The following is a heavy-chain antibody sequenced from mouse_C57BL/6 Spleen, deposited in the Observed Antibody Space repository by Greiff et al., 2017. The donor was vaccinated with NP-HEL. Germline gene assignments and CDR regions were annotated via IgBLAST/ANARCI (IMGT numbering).Heavy chain of an antibody. J-gene: IGHJ4*01. CDR1: GYTFTDYN. CDR3: ARLYYYAMDY. Sequence: EVQLQQSGPELVKPGASVKIPCKASGYTFTDYNMDWVKQSHGKSLEWIGVINPNNGGTIYNQKFKGKGTLTVDKSSSTAYMELRSLTSEDTAVYYCARLYYYAMDYWGQGTSVTVSS. CDR2: INPNNGGT. V-gene: IGHV1-18*01.